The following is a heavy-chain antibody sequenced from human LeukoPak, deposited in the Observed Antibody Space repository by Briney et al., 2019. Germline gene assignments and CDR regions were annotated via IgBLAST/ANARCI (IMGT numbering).Heavy chain of an antibody. CDR2: INWNSGTI. J-gene: IGHJ5*02. CDR3: ASDRHYDFYYIRGEYNWFDP. Sequence: PGRSLRLSCAASGFIFDDYAMHWVRQAPGKGLEWVSGINWNSGTIGYADSVKGRFTISRDNAKTSLYLQMNSLRAEDTAVYYCASDRHYDFYYIRGEYNWFDPWGQGTLVTVSS. D-gene: IGHD3-3*01. CDR1: GFIFDDYA. V-gene: IGHV3-9*01.